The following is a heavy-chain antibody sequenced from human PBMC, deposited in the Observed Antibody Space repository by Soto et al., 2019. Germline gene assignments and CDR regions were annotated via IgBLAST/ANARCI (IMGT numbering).Heavy chain of an antibody. CDR3: ARDGYYYGSAQSVGGMDV. J-gene: IGHJ6*02. V-gene: IGHV1-18*01. CDR2: ISAYNGNT. D-gene: IGHD3-10*01. CDR1: GYTFTSYG. Sequence: QVQLVQSGAEVKKPGASVKVSCKASGYTFTSYGISWVRQAPGQGLEWMGWISAYNGNTNYAQKLQGRVTMTTDTSTSKGYMELRSLRSADTAVYYCARDGYYYGSAQSVGGMDVWGQGTTVTVSS.